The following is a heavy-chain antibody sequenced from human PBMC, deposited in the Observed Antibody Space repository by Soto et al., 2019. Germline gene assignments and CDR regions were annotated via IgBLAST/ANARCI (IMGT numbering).Heavy chain of an antibody. J-gene: IGHJ4*01. D-gene: IGHD1-1*01. CDR3: ARGRYGDY. CDR2: ISAHNGNT. Sequence: QVHLVQSGAEVKKPGASVKVSCKGSGYGFTTYGITWVRQAPGQGLEWMAWISAHNGNTNYAQKLQGRVTVTRDTSTSTAYMELRSLRSDDPAGYYCARGRYGDYWGHGALVTVSS. CDR1: GYGFTTYG. V-gene: IGHV1-18*01.